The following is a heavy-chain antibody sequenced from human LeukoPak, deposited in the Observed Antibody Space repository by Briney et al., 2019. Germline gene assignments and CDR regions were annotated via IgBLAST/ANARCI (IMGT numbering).Heavy chain of an antibody. CDR3: AKHGRGDYIGGGDFDY. Sequence: GGSLRLSCAASGFTFSSYAMSWVRQAPGKGLEWVSAISGSGGSTYYADSVKGRFTISRDNSKNTLYLQMNSRRAEDTAVYYCAKHGRGDYIGGGDFDYWGQGTLVTVSS. V-gene: IGHV3-23*01. D-gene: IGHD4-11*01. CDR2: ISGSGGST. J-gene: IGHJ4*02. CDR1: GFTFSSYA.